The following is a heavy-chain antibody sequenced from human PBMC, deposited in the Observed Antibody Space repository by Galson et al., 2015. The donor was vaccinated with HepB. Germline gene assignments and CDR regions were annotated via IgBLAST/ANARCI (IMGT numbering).Heavy chain of an antibody. D-gene: IGHD2-2*01. J-gene: IGHJ4*02. CDR1: GGSISSSSYY. CDR2: FYYTGNP. CDR3: AGHESESKTYAADN. V-gene: IGHV4-39*01. Sequence: QVRLRESGPGLVKPSETLSLTCTVSGGSISSSSYYWGWLRQPPGKGLEWIGSFYYTGNPHYNPSLKSRVTISGDTSNNQFSLELNSVTAADTAVYDCAGHESESKTYAADNWGQGTLVTVSS.